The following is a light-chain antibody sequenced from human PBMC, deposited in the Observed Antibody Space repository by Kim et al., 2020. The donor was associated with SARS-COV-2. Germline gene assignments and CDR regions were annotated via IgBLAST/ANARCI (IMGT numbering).Light chain of an antibody. Sequence: QSVLTQPASVSGSPGQSITISCTGTSSDVGGYNFVSWYQQHPGKAPKLMIYAVSKRPSGVSDRFSCSKSGNTASLTISGLQAEDEADYYCTSYTSSIAWVFGGGTQLTVL. CDR3: TSYTSSIAWV. V-gene: IGLV2-14*01. J-gene: IGLJ3*02. CDR1: SSDVGGYNF. CDR2: AVS.